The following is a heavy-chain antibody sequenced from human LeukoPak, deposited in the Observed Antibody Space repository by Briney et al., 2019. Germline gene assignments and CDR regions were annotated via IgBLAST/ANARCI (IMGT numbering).Heavy chain of an antibody. CDR1: GFTFSSYS. Sequence: GGSLRLSCAASGFTFSSYSMNWVRQAPGKGLEWVSSISSSSSYIYYADSVKGRFTISRDNAKNSLYPQMNSLRAEDTAVYYCARDQVDTAMVTFWYYWGQGTLVTVSS. CDR2: ISSSSSYI. CDR3: ARDQVDTAMVTFWYY. J-gene: IGHJ4*02. V-gene: IGHV3-21*01. D-gene: IGHD5-18*01.